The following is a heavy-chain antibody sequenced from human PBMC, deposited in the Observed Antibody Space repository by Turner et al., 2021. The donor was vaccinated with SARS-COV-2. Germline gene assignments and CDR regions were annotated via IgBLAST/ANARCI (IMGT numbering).Heavy chain of an antibody. CDR3: ARDLVYRGMDV. V-gene: IGHV3-53*04. CDR2: IYSGGST. CDR1: GFTVSSNY. D-gene: IGHD5-18*01. J-gene: IGHJ6*02. Sequence: EVQLVESGGGLVQPGGSLRLSCAASGFTVSSNYMNWVRQAPGKGLEWVSLIYSGGSTYYADPVKGRFTISRHNSKNTLYLQMNSLRAEDTAVYYCARDLVYRGMDVWGQGTTVTVSS.